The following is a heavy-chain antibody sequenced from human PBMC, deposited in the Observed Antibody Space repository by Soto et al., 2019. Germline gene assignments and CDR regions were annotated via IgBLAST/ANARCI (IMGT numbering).Heavy chain of an antibody. CDR1: GFTVGRNY. CDR2: IYSGGST. J-gene: IGHJ6*02. V-gene: IGHV3-53*01. Sequence: GRSMRPRTSASGFTVGRNYRRWVRKATGKGLEWVSVIYSGGSTYYADSVKGRFTISRDNSKNTLYLQMNSLRAEDTAVYYCARAKFWVKGSLYGMDVWGQGSTVTVSS. D-gene: IGHD3-16*01. CDR3: ARAKFWVKGSLYGMDV.